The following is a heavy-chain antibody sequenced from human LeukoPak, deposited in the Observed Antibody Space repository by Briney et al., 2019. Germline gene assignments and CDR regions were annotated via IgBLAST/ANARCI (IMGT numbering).Heavy chain of an antibody. CDR3: ARGTCRIAVAGLGV. J-gene: IGHJ4*02. CDR2: IYYSGST. CDR1: GGSISSYY. Sequence: KPSETLSLTCTVSGGSISSYYYSWIRQPPAKGLERIGYIYYSGSTNYNPSLKSRVTISVDTSKTQFSLKLSSVTAADRAVYYCARGTCRIAVAGLGVWGQGTLVTVSS. D-gene: IGHD6-19*01. V-gene: IGHV4-59*01.